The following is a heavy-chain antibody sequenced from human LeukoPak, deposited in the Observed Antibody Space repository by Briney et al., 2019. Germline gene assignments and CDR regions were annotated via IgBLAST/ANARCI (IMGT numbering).Heavy chain of an antibody. V-gene: IGHV3-74*01. CDR2: INSDGSST. J-gene: IGHJ4*02. CDR1: GFTFSSYW. Sequence: GGSLRLSCAASGFTFSSYWMHWVRQAPGKGLVWVSRINSDGSSTSYADSVKGRFTISRDNAKNTLYLQMNSLRAEDTAVYYCARAPPPTNYYDSSGYYRDYFDYWGQGTLVTVSS. D-gene: IGHD3-22*01. CDR3: ARAPPPTNYYDSSGYYRDYFDY.